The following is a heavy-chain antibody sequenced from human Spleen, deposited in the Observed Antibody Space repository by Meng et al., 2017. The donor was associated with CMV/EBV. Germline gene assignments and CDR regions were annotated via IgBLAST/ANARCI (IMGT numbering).Heavy chain of an antibody. J-gene: IGHJ4*02. D-gene: IGHD4-17*01. Sequence: GESLKISCAASGFTFSSCAMTWVRQAPGKGLEWVSGISGSDGRTYYADSVKGRFAISRDNSKDTLYLQMDSLRVEDTAVYYCAKSIDFGDYDLDDWGQGTQVTVSS. CDR2: ISGSDGRT. V-gene: IGHV3-23*01. CDR3: AKSIDFGDYDLDD. CDR1: GFTFSSCA.